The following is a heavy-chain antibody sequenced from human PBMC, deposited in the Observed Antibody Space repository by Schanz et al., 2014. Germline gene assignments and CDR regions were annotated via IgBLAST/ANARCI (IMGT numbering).Heavy chain of an antibody. V-gene: IGHV3-23*04. J-gene: IGHJ4*02. Sequence: EVQLVESGGGLVKPGGSLRLSCTASRIIFGTYSMNWIRQAPGKGLEWVSGIGGSGDSTHYADSVKGRFIISRDNSKKTLYLQVNSLRDEDTTVYYCAKHVRSLTGNDYWGQGTLVTVSS. CDR1: RIIFGTYS. CDR3: AKHVRSLTGNDY. D-gene: IGHD3-9*01. CDR2: IGGSGDST.